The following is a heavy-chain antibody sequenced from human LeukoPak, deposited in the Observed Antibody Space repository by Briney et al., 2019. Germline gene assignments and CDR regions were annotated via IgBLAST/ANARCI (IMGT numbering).Heavy chain of an antibody. Sequence: SETLSLTCTVSGGSISSSGYYWGWIRQPPGKGLEWIGSMYYSGTTYYNPSLKSRVTISLDTSKNQFSLKLSSVTAADTAVYYCVCGYYGRGDYWGQGTLVTVSS. CDR2: MYYSGTT. J-gene: IGHJ4*02. CDR3: VCGYYGRGDY. D-gene: IGHD3-22*01. CDR1: GGSISSSGYY. V-gene: IGHV4-39*07.